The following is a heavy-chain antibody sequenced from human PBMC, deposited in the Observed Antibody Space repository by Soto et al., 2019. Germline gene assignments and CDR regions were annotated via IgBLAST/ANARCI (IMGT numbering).Heavy chain of an antibody. Sequence: PGGSLRLSCAASGFTFSGYDMNWVRQAPGKGLEWVSAISGSGGSTYYADSVKGRFTISRDNSKNTVYLQMNSLRAEDTAVYYYAKDDYADAAPRNFDYWGQGTLVTVSS. J-gene: IGHJ4*02. CDR1: GFTFSGYD. V-gene: IGHV3-23*01. CDR3: AKDDYADAAPRNFDY. CDR2: ISGSGGST. D-gene: IGHD4-17*01.